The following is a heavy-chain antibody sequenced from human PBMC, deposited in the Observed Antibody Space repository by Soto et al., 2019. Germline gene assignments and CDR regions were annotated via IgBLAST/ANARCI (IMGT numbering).Heavy chain of an antibody. CDR2: IYHSGST. J-gene: IGHJ4*02. CDR1: GGSISSGGYS. D-gene: IGHD3-3*01. CDR3: QGFYDFWSGYNRAPAQSNDY. Sequence: PSETLSLTCAVSGGSISSGGYSWSWIRQPPGKGLEWIGYIYHSGSTYYNPSLKSRVTISVDRSKNQFSLKLSSVTAADTAVYYCQGFYDFWSGYNRAPAQSNDYWGQGTLVTVSS. V-gene: IGHV4-30-2*01.